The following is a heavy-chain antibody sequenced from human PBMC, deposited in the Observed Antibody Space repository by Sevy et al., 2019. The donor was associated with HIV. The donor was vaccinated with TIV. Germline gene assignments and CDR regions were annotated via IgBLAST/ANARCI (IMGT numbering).Heavy chain of an antibody. CDR2: ISGSSTYI. Sequence: GGSLRLSCAVSGFTFSSYSMNWVRQVPGKGLEWVSSISGSSTYIYHTDSVKGRFTISRDNAKNSLYLQMNSLRAEDTAVYYGARDEGKMQQWEGWFAPWGQGTLVTVSS. J-gene: IGHJ5*02. D-gene: IGHD1-26*01. CDR1: GFTFSSYS. V-gene: IGHV3-21*01. CDR3: ARDEGKMQQWEGWFAP.